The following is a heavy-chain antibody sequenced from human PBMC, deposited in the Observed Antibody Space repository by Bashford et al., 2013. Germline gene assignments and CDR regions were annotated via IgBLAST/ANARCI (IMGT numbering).Heavy chain of an antibody. Sequence: SVKVSCKASGGTFSSYAISWVRQAPGQGLEWMGGIIPIFGTANYAQKFQGRVTITADESTSTAYMELSSLRSEDTAVYYCAREPYDYYDSSGYYYGMDVWGQGTTVTVSS. V-gene: IGHV1-69*13. D-gene: IGHD3-22*01. CDR1: GGTFSSYA. CDR2: IIPIFGTA. CDR3: AREPYDYYDSSGYYYGMDV. J-gene: IGHJ6*02.